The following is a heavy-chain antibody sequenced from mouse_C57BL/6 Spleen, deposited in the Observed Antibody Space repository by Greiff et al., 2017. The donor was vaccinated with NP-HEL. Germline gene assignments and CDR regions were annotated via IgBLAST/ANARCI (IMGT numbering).Heavy chain of an antibody. CDR1: GYTFTDYN. CDR3: ARMMTTVGATRYFDV. V-gene: IGHV1-18*01. J-gene: IGHJ1*03. CDR2: INPNNGGT. D-gene: IGHD1-1*01. Sequence: EVQLQQSGPELVKPGASVKIPCKASGYTFTDYNMDWVKQSHGKSLEWIGDINPNNGGTNYNQKFKDKATLTVDKSSSTAYMELRSLTSEDTAVYYCARMMTTVGATRYFDVWGTGTTVTVSS.